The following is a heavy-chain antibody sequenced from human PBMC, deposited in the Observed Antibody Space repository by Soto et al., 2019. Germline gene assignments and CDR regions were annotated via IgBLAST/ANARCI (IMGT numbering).Heavy chain of an antibody. CDR3: AKERSHIVGATLSYFDY. Sequence: EVQLLESGGGLVQPGGSLRLSCAASGFTFSSYAMSWVRQAPGKGLEWVSAISGSGGSTYYADSVKGRFTISRDNSKNTLYLQMNRLRAEDTAVYYCAKERSHIVGATLSYFDYWGQGTLVTVSS. CDR1: GFTFSSYA. D-gene: IGHD1-26*01. V-gene: IGHV3-23*01. J-gene: IGHJ4*02. CDR2: ISGSGGST.